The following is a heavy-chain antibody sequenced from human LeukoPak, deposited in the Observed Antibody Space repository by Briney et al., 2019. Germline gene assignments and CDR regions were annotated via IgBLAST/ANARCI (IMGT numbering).Heavy chain of an antibody. J-gene: IGHJ4*02. CDR3: ARANSISARPDY. CDR2: ISHDTSNK. Sequence: GGSLRLSCAASGFTFSSYAMHWVRQAPGKGLEWVAVISHDTSNKYYADSVKGRFTISRDNSKNTLYLQMNSLRAEDTAVYYCARANSISARPDYWGQGTLVTVSS. CDR1: GFTFSSYA. D-gene: IGHD6-6*01. V-gene: IGHV3-30*01.